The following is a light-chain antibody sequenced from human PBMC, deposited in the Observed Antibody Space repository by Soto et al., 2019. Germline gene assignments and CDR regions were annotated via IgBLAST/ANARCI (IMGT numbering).Light chain of an antibody. Sequence: DVVMSQSPLSLPVTLGQPASISCRSSQSLEANDGNTYLTWFQQRPGQSPRRLIYKVSNRGSGVPDRFSGSGSGTDFALKISRVEAEDVGVYYCMQGTHWPFNFGPGTKVDIQ. CDR2: KVS. V-gene: IGKV2-30*01. CDR1: QSLEANDGNTY. J-gene: IGKJ3*01. CDR3: MQGTHWPFN.